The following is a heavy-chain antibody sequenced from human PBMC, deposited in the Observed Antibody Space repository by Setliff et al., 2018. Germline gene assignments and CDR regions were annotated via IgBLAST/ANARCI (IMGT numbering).Heavy chain of an antibody. CDR2: VNSDETTT. J-gene: IGHJ4*02. CDR1: GFTLGTYW. D-gene: IGHD2-15*01. V-gene: IGHV3-74*01. Sequence: GGSLRLSCAASGFTLGTYWMHWVRQVPGKGLVWVSRVNSDETTTTYADSMKGRFTISRDNAKESISLQMSSLRGEDTAVYFCVRDGGWKRFDYWGQGIMVTVSS. CDR3: VRDGGWKRFDY.